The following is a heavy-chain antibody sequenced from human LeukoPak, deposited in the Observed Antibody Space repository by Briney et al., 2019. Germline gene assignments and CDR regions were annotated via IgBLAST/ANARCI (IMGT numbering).Heavy chain of an antibody. J-gene: IGHJ4*02. CDR3: ASCPFYDFWSGYYHFDY. CDR2: INPNSGGT. Sequence: ASVKVSCKASGYTFTGYYMHWVRQAPGQGLEWMGRINPNSGGTNYAQKFQGRVTITADESTSTAYMELSSLRSEDTAVYYCASCPFYDFWSGYYHFDYWGQGTLVTVSS. CDR1: GYTFTGYY. D-gene: IGHD3-3*01. V-gene: IGHV1-2*06.